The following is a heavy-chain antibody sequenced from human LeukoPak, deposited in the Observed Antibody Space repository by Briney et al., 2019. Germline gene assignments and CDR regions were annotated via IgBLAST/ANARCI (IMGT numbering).Heavy chain of an antibody. CDR2: ISSSSTI. V-gene: IGHV3-48*02. CDR1: GFTFSSYS. CDR3: ARRTDTAMADSLDY. J-gene: IGHJ4*02. D-gene: IGHD5-18*01. Sequence: GGSLRLSCAASGFTFSSYSLNWVRQAPGKGLEWVSYISSSSTIYYADSVKGRFTISRDNAKNSLYLQMNSLRDEDTAVYYCARRTDTAMADSLDYWGQGTLVTVSS.